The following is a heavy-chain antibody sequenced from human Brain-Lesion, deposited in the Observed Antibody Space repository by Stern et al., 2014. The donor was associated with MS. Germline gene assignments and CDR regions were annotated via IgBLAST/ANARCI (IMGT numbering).Heavy chain of an antibody. V-gene: IGHV4-39*01. D-gene: IGHD2-15*01. CDR3: AGEEDIRYCSGGSCTGNWFDP. J-gene: IGHJ5*02. CDR2: IYYSGNT. Sequence: VHLVESGPGLVKPSETLSLTCTVAGGSVSSTSYAWAWIRQPPGKGLEWIGTIYYSGNTYYSPSLKSRLTISLDPPKNQFSRRLGSVTAADTAVYYCAGEEDIRYCSGGSCTGNWFDPWGQGTLVTVSS. CDR1: GGSVSSTSYA.